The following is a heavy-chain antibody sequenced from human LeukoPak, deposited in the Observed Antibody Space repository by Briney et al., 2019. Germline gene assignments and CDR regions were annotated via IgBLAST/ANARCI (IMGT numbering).Heavy chain of an antibody. CDR3: ASAGRSGWFFDY. J-gene: IGHJ4*02. CDR2: IYTSGST. CDR1: GGSISSGSYY. Sequence: SETLSLTCTVSGGSISSGSYYWSWIRQPAGKGLEWIGRIYTSGSTNYNPSLKSRVTISVDTSKNQFSLKLSSVTAADTAVYYCASAGRSGWFFDYWDQGTLVTVSS. V-gene: IGHV4-61*02. D-gene: IGHD6-19*01.